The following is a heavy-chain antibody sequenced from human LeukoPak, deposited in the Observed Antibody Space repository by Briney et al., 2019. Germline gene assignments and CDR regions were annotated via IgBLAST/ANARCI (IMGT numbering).Heavy chain of an antibody. CDR3: ARAGYSSGYYYYYYMDV. CDR1: GFTFSSYS. D-gene: IGHD6-19*01. V-gene: IGHV3-21*01. Sequence: GGSLRLSCAASGFTFSSYSMNWVRQAPGKGLEWVSSISSSSSYIYYADSVKGRFTISRDNAKNSLNLQMNSLRAEDTAVYYCARAGYSSGYYYYYYMDVWGKGTTVTISS. CDR2: ISSSSSYI. J-gene: IGHJ6*03.